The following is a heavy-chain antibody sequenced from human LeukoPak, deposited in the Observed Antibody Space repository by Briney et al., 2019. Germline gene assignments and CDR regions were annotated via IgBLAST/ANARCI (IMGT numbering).Heavy chain of an antibody. CDR2: IKPGGGEK. CDR3: ASGNWNDRAFDI. V-gene: IGHV3-7*01. D-gene: IGHD1-20*01. J-gene: IGHJ3*02. Sequence: GGSLRLSCAASRFTFSTYWMSWVRQAPGKGLEWVANIKPGGGEKYYADSAKGRFTISRDNAKNSLYLQMSSLRAEDTAVYYCASGNWNDRAFDIWGQGTMVTVSS. CDR1: RFTFSTYW.